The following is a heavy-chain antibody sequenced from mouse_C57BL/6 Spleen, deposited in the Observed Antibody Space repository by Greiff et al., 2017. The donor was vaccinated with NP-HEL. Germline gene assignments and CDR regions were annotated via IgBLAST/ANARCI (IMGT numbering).Heavy chain of an antibody. CDR1: GYSITSGYY. CDR2: ISYDGSN. V-gene: IGHV3-6*01. Sequence: VQLKESGPGLVKPSQSLSLTCSVTGYSITSGYYWNWIRQFPGNKLEWMGYISYDGSNNYNPSLKNRISITRDTSKNQFFLKLNSVTTEDTATYYCARDSSGYDYWGQGTTLTVSS. J-gene: IGHJ2*01. CDR3: ARDSSGYDY. D-gene: IGHD3-2*02.